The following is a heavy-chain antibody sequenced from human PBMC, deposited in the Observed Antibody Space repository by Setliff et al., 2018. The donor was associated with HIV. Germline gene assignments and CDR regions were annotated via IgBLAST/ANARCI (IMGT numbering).Heavy chain of an antibody. Sequence: SETLSLTCAVYGGSFSGYYWSWIRQPPGKGLEWIGEINHSGSTNYNPSLKSRVTISVDTSKNQFSLKPSSVTAADTAVYYCARGILTYHFDYWGQGTLVTVSS. V-gene: IGHV4-34*01. J-gene: IGHJ4*02. CDR3: ARGILTYHFDY. CDR1: GGSFSGYY. D-gene: IGHD3-9*01. CDR2: INHSGST.